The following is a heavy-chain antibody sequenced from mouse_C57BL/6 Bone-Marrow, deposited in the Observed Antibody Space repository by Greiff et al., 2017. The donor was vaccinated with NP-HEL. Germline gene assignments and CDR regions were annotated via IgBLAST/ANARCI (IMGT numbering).Heavy chain of an antibody. CDR3: ARLPNYCDY. Sequence: EVLLVESGGDLVKPGGSLKLSCAASGFTFSSYGMSWVRQTPDKRLEWVATISSGGSYTYYPDSVTGRFTISRDNAKNTLYLQMSRLKSEDTAMYYCARLPNYCDYWGQGTTLTVSS. D-gene: IGHD5-1*01. CDR1: GFTFSSYG. V-gene: IGHV5-6*01. J-gene: IGHJ2*01. CDR2: ISSGGSYT.